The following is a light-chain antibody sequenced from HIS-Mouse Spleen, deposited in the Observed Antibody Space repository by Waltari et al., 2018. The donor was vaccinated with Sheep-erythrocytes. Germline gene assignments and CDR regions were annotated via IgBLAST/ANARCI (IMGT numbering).Light chain of an antibody. CDR2: AAS. J-gene: IGKJ2*01. Sequence: AIQMTQSPSSLSASVGDRFTITCRASQGIRNDLGWYQQKPGKAPKLLIYAASSLHSGVPSRFSGSGSGTDFTLTISSLQPEDFATYYCLQDYNYPYTFGQGTKLEIK. CDR3: LQDYNYPYT. V-gene: IGKV1-6*01. CDR1: QGIRND.